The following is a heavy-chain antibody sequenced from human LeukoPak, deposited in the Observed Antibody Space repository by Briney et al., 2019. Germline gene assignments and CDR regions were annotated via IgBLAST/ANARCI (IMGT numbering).Heavy chain of an antibody. J-gene: IGHJ4*02. Sequence: SETLSLTCTVSGGSISSYYWSWIRQPAGKGLEWIGRIYTSGSTNYNPSLKSRVTMSVDTSKNQFSLKLSSVTAADTAVYYCARLHSWELLTYFDYWGQGTLVTVSS. V-gene: IGHV4-4*07. CDR2: IYTSGST. CDR3: ARLHSWELLTYFDY. D-gene: IGHD1-26*01. CDR1: GGSISSYY.